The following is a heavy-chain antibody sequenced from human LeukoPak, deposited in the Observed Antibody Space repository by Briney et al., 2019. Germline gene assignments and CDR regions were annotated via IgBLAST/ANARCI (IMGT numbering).Heavy chain of an antibody. CDR2: IYYSGST. CDR1: GDSISGYY. Sequence: SETLSLTCTASGDSISGYYRSWLRQPPGKRLEWIGYIYYSGSTNYNPSLKTRVTISVDTSKNQFSLKLTSVTAADTAVYYCTRSLPAAVFSLDYWGQGTLVTVSS. V-gene: IGHV4-59*01. D-gene: IGHD2-2*01. CDR3: TRSLPAAVFSLDY. J-gene: IGHJ4*02.